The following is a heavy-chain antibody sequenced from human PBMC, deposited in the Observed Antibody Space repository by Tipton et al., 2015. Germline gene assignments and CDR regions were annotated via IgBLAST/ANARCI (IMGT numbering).Heavy chain of an antibody. J-gene: IGHJ4*02. V-gene: IGHV4-59*12. CDR3: ARRATGGYYFDY. CDR2: IQYSGST. CDR1: SDSISKYY. D-gene: IGHD1-14*01. Sequence: TLSLTCSVSSDSISKYYWSWIRQPPGKELEWIGYIQYSGSTNYNPSLKSRVTISVDTSKTQFSLQLNSVTPEDTAVYYCARRATGGYYFDYWGQGTLVTVSS.